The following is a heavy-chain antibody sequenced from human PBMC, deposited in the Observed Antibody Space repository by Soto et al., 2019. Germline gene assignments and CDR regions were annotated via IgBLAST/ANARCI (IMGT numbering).Heavy chain of an antibody. CDR1: GGSISSGGYY. J-gene: IGHJ4*02. Sequence: SETLSLTCXVSGGSISSGGYYWSWIRQHPGKGLEWIGYIYYSGSTYYNPSLKSRVTISVDTSKNQFSLKLSSVTAADTAVYYCARETINSSSSRPPDYWGQGTLVTVSS. D-gene: IGHD6-13*01. CDR2: IYYSGST. CDR3: ARETINSSSSRPPDY. V-gene: IGHV4-31*03.